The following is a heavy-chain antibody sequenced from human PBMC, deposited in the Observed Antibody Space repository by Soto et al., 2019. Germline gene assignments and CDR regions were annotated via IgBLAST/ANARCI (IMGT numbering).Heavy chain of an antibody. CDR1: GDSVSSNSAA. D-gene: IGHD6-13*01. V-gene: IGHV6-1*01. CDR3: ARLPLAAAYSDANS. CDR2: TSYRSKWYN. J-gene: IGHJ4*02. Sequence: PSQTLSLTCDISGDSVSSNSAAWNWIRQSPSRGLEWLGRTSYRSKWYNDYAVSVKSRITINPDTSKNQFSLQLNSVTPEDTALYYCARLPLAAAYSDANSWGQGTLVTVSS.